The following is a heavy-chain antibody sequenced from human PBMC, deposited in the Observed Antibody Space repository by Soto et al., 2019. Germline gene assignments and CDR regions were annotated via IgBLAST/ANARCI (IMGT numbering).Heavy chain of an antibody. CDR3: TRSLRVETYCGGDCYPSSWFDP. J-gene: IGHJ5*02. CDR1: GFTFGDYA. V-gene: IGHV3-49*03. CDR2: IRSKAYGRTT. Sequence: GGSLRLSCTASGFTFGDYAMSWFRQAPGKGLEWVGFIRSKAYGRTTEYAASVKGRFTISRDDSKSIAYLQVNSLKTEDTAVYYCTRSLRVETYCGGDCYPSSWFDPWGQGTLVTVSS. D-gene: IGHD2-21*01.